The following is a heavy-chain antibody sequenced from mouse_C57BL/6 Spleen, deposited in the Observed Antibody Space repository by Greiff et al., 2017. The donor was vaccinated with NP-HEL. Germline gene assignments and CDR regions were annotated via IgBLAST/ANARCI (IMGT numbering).Heavy chain of an antibody. J-gene: IGHJ4*01. CDR3: ARGKTSRAMDY. Sequence: EVQLQQSGPGLVKPSQSLSLTCSVTGYSITSGYYWNWIRQFPGNKLEWMGYISYDGSNNYNPSLKNRISITRDTSKNQFFLKLNSVTTEDTATYYCARGKTSRAMDYWGQGTSVTVSS. D-gene: IGHD3-3*01. V-gene: IGHV3-6*01. CDR2: ISYDGSN. CDR1: GYSITSGYY.